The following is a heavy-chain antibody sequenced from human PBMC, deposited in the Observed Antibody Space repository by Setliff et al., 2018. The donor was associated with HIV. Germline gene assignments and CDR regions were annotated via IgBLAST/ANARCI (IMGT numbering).Heavy chain of an antibody. CDR2: IYYSGST. J-gene: IGHJ4*02. V-gene: IGHV4-39*07. CDR1: GGSISSSNYY. Sequence: NPSETLSLTCTVSGGSISSSNYYWGWIRQPPGKGLEWIGSIYYSGSTNYNPSLKSRVTISVDASKNQFSLKLSSVTAADTAVYYCARGVPLLPPHYWGQGTLVTVSS. CDR3: ARGVPLLPPHY. D-gene: IGHD2-21*02.